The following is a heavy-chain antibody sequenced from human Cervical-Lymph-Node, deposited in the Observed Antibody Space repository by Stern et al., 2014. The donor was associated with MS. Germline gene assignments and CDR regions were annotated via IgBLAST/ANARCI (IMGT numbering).Heavy chain of an antibody. Sequence: QEQLQESGPGLVKPSQTLSLTCTVSGGSISSGSYYWSWIRQPAGKGLEWIGRINPGGSTNHTPSLQSRVPKAADTPKNQFSRKLSSGTAADTAVYYCARETVAADNNWFDPWGQGTLVTVSS. D-gene: IGHD6-19*01. V-gene: IGHV4-61*02. CDR2: INPGGST. CDR3: ARETVAADNNWFDP. J-gene: IGHJ5*02. CDR1: GGSISSGSYY.